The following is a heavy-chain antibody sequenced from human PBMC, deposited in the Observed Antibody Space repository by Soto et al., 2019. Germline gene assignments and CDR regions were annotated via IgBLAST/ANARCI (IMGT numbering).Heavy chain of an antibody. CDR1: GYTFTAYY. CDR2: INPNNGGT. Sequence: GASVKVSCKASGYTFTAYYMHWVRQAPGQGLEWMGWINPNNGGTNYVQKFQGRVTMTRDTSISTAYMELSRLKADDTAVYYCARVQHHSSGWNYYSYGLDVWGQGTTVTVS. D-gene: IGHD6-25*01. V-gene: IGHV1-2*02. CDR3: ARVQHHSSGWNYYSYGLDV. J-gene: IGHJ6*02.